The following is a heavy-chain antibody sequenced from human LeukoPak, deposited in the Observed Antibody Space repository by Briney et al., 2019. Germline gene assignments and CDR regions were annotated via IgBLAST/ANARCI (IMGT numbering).Heavy chain of an antibody. J-gene: IGHJ6*03. Sequence: SETLSLTCAVSGGSISSSNWWSRVRQPPGKGLEWIGEIYHSGSTNYNPSLKSRVTISVDTSKNQFSLNLSSVTAADTAVYYCARALVGSSSGYFYYYMDVWGKGTTVTVSS. CDR1: GGSISSSNW. CDR3: ARALVGSSSGYFYYYMDV. V-gene: IGHV4-4*02. CDR2: IYHSGST. D-gene: IGHD6-6*01.